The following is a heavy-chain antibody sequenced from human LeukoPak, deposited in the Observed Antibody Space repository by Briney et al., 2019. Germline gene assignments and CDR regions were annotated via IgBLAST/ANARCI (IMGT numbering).Heavy chain of an antibody. D-gene: IGHD1-26*01. CDR2: ISLAGQT. V-gene: IGHV4/OR15-8*02. Sequence: KPSETPSLTCGVSGGSISGTNWWSWVRQPPGQGLEWIGEISLAGQTNYNPSLNGRVTMSLDKSSNQLSLHLTSVTAADTATYFCSRESGPFCPFGYWGQGALVIVSS. CDR1: GGSISGTNW. J-gene: IGHJ4*02. CDR3: SRESGPFCPFGY.